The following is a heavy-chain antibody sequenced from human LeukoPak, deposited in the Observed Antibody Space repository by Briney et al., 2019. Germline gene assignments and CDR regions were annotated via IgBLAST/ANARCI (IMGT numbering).Heavy chain of an antibody. D-gene: IGHD4-17*01. V-gene: IGHV5-51*01. CDR1: GYTFAKYW. Sequence: PGESLKISCQASGYTFAKYWIGWVRQMPGKGLEWMGIIYPGDSDTRYSPSFQGQVTISADKSISTAYLQWSSLKASDTAMYYCARRAPLSGESFDYWGQGTLVIVSS. CDR2: IYPGDSDT. J-gene: IGHJ4*02. CDR3: ARRAPLSGESFDY.